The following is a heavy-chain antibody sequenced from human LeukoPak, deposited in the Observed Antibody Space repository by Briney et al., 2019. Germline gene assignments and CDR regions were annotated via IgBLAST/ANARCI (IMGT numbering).Heavy chain of an antibody. Sequence: SETLSLTCTVSDGSISSYYWSWIRQPPGKGLEWIGYIYYSGSTNYSPSLKSRLTISVDTSKNQFSLKLSSVTAADTAVYYCARTYGSSGLGYFDLWGRGTLVTVSS. D-gene: IGHD6-13*01. V-gene: IGHV4-59*01. CDR3: ARTYGSSGLGYFDL. J-gene: IGHJ2*01. CDR2: IYYSGST. CDR1: DGSISSYY.